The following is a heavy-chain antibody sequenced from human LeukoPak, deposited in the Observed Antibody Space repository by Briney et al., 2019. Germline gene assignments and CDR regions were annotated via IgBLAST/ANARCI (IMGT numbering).Heavy chain of an antibody. J-gene: IGHJ1*01. CDR3: ARDGVGYYDSSGYYYFQH. CDR2: INPNSGGT. D-gene: IGHD3-22*01. CDR1: GYTFTGCH. V-gene: IGHV1-2*02. Sequence: ASVKVSCKASGYTFTGCHMHWVRQAPGQGLEWMGWINPNSGGTNYAQKFQGRVTMTRDTSISTAYMELSRLRSDDTAVYYCARDGVGYYDSSGYYYFQHWGQGTLVTVSS.